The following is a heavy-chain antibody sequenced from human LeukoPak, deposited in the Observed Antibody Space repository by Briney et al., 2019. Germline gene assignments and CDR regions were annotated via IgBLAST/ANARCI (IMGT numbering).Heavy chain of an antibody. V-gene: IGHV4-61*01. D-gene: IGHD1-7*01. CDR2: IYYSGST. CDR1: GGSISSGSYY. J-gene: IGHJ4*02. CDR3: AGVIGNYDGRLDY. Sequence: PSETLSLTCTVSGGSISSGSYYWSWIRQPPGKGLEWIGYIYYSGSTNYNPSLKSRVTISVDTSKNQFSLKLSSVTAADTAMYYCAGVIGNYDGRLDYWGQGTLVTVSS.